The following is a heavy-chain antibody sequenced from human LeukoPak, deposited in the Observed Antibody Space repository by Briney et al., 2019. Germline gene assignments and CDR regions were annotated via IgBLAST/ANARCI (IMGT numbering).Heavy chain of an antibody. V-gene: IGHV3-30*18. CDR3: AKEVVRGVIPNPNYYYHGMDV. Sequence: PGGSLRLSCAASGFTFSSYGMHWVRQAPGKGLEWVAVISYDGSNRYYADSLKGRFTISRDNSKNTLYLQMNSLRAEDTAVYYCAKEVVRGVIPNPNYYYHGMDVWGKGTTVTVSS. CDR1: GFTFSSYG. CDR2: ISYDGSNR. D-gene: IGHD3-10*01. J-gene: IGHJ6*04.